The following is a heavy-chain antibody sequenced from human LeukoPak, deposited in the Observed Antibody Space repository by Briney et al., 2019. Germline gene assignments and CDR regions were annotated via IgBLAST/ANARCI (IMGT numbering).Heavy chain of an antibody. CDR1: GGSISSYY. Sequence: PSETLSLTCTVSGGSISSYYWSWIRQPPGKGLEWIGYIYYSGSTNYNPSLKSRVTISVDTSKNQFSLKLSSVTAADTAVYYCARGGTRSSHSRFDPWGQGTLVTVSS. V-gene: IGHV4-59*08. CDR3: ARGGTRSSHSRFDP. D-gene: IGHD2-15*01. J-gene: IGHJ5*02. CDR2: IYYSGST.